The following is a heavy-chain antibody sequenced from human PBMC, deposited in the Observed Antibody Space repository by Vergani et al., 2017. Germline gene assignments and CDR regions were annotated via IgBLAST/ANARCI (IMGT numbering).Heavy chain of an antibody. V-gene: IGHV4-31*03. CDR2: FYYSGST. CDR1: ADSISSGSYY. D-gene: IGHD1-7*01. J-gene: IGHJ4*02. Sequence: QLQLQQSGPGLVKPSETLFLTCTVSADSISSGSYYWGWIRQHPGKGLEWIGYFYYSGSTYYNPSLKSRVTISVDTSKNQFSLKLSSVTAADTAVYYCARAQYDITGTTVYFDYWDQGTLVTVSS. CDR3: ARAQYDITGTTVYFDY.